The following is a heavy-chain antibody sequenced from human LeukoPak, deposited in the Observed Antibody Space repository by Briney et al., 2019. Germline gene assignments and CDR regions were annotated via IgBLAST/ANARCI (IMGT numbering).Heavy chain of an antibody. Sequence: ASVKVSCKASGYTFTSYGISWVRQAPGQGLEWMGWISAYNGNTNYAQKLQGRVTMTTDTSTSTAYMELRSLRSDDSALYYCARDRAGPYYMDVWGKGTTVTVSS. V-gene: IGHV1-18*01. CDR1: GYTFTSYG. CDR2: ISAYNGNT. J-gene: IGHJ6*03. CDR3: ARDRAGPYYMDV.